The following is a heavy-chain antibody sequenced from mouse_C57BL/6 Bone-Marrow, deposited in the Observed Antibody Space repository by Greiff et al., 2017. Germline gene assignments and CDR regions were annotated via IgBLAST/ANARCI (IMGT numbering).Heavy chain of an antibody. CDR3: TIITTVVAKGYFDV. Sequence: DVMLVESGGGLVQPGGSMKLSCVASGFTFSNYWMNWVRQSPEEGLEWVAQIRLKSDNYATNYAESVKGRFTISRDDSKSSVYLQMNNLRAEDNGIYYCTIITTVVAKGYFDVWGTGTTVTVSS. CDR2: IRLKSDNYAT. CDR1: GFTFSNYW. J-gene: IGHJ1*03. V-gene: IGHV6-3*01. D-gene: IGHD1-1*01.